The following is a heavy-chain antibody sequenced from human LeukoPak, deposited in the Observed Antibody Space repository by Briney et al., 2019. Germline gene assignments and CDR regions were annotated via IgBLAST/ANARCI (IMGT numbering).Heavy chain of an antibody. V-gene: IGHV3-48*04. CDR2: ISSSGSTI. D-gene: IGHD3-22*01. CDR1: GFTFSSYG. Sequence: GGSLRLSCAASGFTFSSYGMSWVRQAPGKGLEWVSYISSSGSTIYYADSVKGRFTISRDNAKNSLYLQMNSLRAEDTAVYYCARGDYYDSSGYYDYWGQGTLVTVSS. J-gene: IGHJ4*02. CDR3: ARGDYYDSSGYYDY.